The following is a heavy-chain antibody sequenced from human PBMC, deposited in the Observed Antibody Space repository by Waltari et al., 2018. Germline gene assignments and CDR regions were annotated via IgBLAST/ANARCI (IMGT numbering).Heavy chain of an antibody. CDR3: VRANNHRTPRPRIAAAPNWFDP. D-gene: IGHD6-13*01. V-gene: IGHV4-39*07. CDR1: GGSISSSSYY. Sequence: QLQLQESGPGLVKPSETLSLTCTVSGGSISSSSYYWGWIRQPPGKGLEWIGSIDYIGITSYNPSLKSRVTISLDTSKNQCSLKLSSVTAADTAVYYCVRANNHRTPRPRIAAAPNWFDPWGQGTLVTVSS. J-gene: IGHJ5*02. CDR2: IDYIGIT.